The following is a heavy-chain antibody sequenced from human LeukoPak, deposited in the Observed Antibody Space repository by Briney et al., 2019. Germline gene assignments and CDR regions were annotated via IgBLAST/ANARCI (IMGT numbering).Heavy chain of an antibody. CDR3: ARGIAAAGYAFDI. Sequence: ASVKVSCKASGYTFTSYAMHWVRQAPGQGLEWMGWINPNSGGTNYAQKFQGWVTMTRDTSISTACMELSRLRSDDTAVYYCARGIAAAGYAFDIWGQGTMVTVSS. J-gene: IGHJ3*02. CDR2: INPNSGGT. D-gene: IGHD6-13*01. V-gene: IGHV1-2*04. CDR1: GYTFTSYA.